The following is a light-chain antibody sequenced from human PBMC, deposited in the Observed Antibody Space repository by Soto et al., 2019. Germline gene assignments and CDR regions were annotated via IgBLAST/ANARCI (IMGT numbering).Light chain of an antibody. Sequence: EGVLTQSPATPSFSPGERANLSCRTSQSVSRTLAWYQQKSGRAPRLLIYDASNRSTGIPPRFSGSGSGTAFTLTISSLEPEAFAVYYCQQRYNWPQTFGQGTNVDIK. CDR2: DAS. V-gene: IGKV3-11*01. J-gene: IGKJ1*01. CDR1: QSVSRT. CDR3: QQRYNWPQT.